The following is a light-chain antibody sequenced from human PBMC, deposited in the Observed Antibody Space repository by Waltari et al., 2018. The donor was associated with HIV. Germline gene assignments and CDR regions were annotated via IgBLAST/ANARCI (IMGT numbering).Light chain of an antibody. CDR2: GAS. Sequence: EIVLTQSPGTLSLSPGERATLSCRANQSVSSTYLAWYQQKPGQAPRLLMYGASSRATGIPDRFSGSGSGADFTLTISRLEPEDFAVYYCQQYGSSPPMFTFGQGTKLEIK. CDR3: QQYGSSPPMFT. J-gene: IGKJ2*01. V-gene: IGKV3-20*01. CDR1: QSVSSTY.